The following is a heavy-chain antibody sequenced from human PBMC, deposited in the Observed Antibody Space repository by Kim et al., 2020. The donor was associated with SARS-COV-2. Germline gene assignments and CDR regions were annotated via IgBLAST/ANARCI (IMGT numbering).Heavy chain of an antibody. J-gene: IGHJ2*01. Sequence: GGSLRLSCAASGFTFSSYGMHWVRQAPGKGLEWVAVIWYDGSNKYYADSVKGRFTISRDNSKNTLYLQMNSLRAEDTAVYYCARARRYCSSTSCYRNWYFDLWGRGTLVTVSS. CDR3: ARARRYCSSTSCYRNWYFDL. CDR1: GFTFSSYG. D-gene: IGHD2-2*01. V-gene: IGHV3-33*01. CDR2: IWYDGSNK.